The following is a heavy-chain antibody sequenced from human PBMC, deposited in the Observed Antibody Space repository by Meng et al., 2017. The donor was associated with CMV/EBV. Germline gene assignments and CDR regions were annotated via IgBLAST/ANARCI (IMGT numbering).Heavy chain of an antibody. V-gene: IGHV3-23*01. CDR1: GFTFSGYA. CDR3: AKGYGLVLLWELLGGPFDY. CDR2: ISGDGGST. Sequence: GGSLRLSCAVSGFTFSGYAMSWVRQAPGKGLEWVSGISGDGGSTYHADSVKGRFTISRDNSKNTLYLQMNSLRAEDTAVYYCAKGYGLVLLWELLGGPFDYWGQGSLVTVSS. J-gene: IGHJ4*02. D-gene: IGHD1-26*01.